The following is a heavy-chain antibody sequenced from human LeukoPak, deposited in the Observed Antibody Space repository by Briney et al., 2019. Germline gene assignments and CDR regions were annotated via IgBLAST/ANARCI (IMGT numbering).Heavy chain of an antibody. Sequence: SETLSLTCAVYGGSFSGYYWSWIRQPPGKGLEWIGEIKHSGRNNYNPSLKSRVTISVDTSKNQFSLKLSSVTAADTAVYYCARATGTKVPPGYWGQGTLVTVSS. J-gene: IGHJ4*02. V-gene: IGHV4-34*01. D-gene: IGHD1-7*01. CDR3: ARATGTKVPPGY. CDR1: GGSFSGYY. CDR2: IKHSGRN.